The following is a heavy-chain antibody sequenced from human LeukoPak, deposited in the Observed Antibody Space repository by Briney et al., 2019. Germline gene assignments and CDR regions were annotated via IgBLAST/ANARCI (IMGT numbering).Heavy chain of an antibody. V-gene: IGHV3-66*02. Sequence: PGGSLRLSCAASGFSFSAYGMNWVRQAPGKGLEWVSANADSVRGRFTISRDNSKNTLFLQMGSLRADDMAVYYCARWGSISCYDYWGQGTLVTVSS. CDR3: ARWGSISCYDY. J-gene: IGHJ4*02. D-gene: IGHD2-15*01. CDR1: GFSFSAYG.